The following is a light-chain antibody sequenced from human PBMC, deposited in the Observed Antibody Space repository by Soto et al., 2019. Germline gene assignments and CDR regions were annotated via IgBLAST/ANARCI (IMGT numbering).Light chain of an antibody. CDR1: QDIAGY. CDR2: GAS. CDR3: QQAYSFPIT. J-gene: IGKJ5*01. Sequence: IQVTPAPSSLFASVGGRITINCRASQDIAGYLAWYQHKPGRTPELLIHGASRLQSGVPARFSGSGSGTDFTLSINSLQPEDFATYYCQQAYSFPITFGQGTRLEIK. V-gene: IGKV1D-12*01.